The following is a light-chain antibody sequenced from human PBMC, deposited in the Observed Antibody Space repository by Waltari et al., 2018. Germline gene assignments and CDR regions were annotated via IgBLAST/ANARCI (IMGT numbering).Light chain of an antibody. CDR3: TSYTTSSTLV. Sequence: QSALTQPASVSGSPGQSITISCTGTSSDVGVYNYVSWYQQPPDKAPKLMIYDVSNRPSGVSNRFSGSKSGNTASLTISGLQAEDEADYYCTSYTTSSTLVFGGGTKLTVL. CDR2: DVS. V-gene: IGLV2-14*03. J-gene: IGLJ3*02. CDR1: SSDVGVYNY.